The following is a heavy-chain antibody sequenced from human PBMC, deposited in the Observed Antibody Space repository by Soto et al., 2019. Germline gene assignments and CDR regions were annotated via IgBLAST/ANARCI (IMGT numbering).Heavy chain of an antibody. V-gene: IGHV4-34*01. D-gene: IGHD3-3*01. CDR3: ARAGMGPNYDFWSGYFDY. Sequence: TLSLTCAVYGGSFSGYYWSWIRQPPGKGLEWIGEINHSGSTNYNPSLKSRVTISVDTSKNRFSLKMSSVTAADTAVYYCARAGMGPNYDFWSGYFDYWGQGTLVTVSS. J-gene: IGHJ4*02. CDR2: INHSGST. CDR1: GGSFSGYY.